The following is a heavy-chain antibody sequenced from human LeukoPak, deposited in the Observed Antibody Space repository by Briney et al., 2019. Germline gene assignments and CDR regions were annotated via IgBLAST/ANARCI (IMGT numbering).Heavy chain of an antibody. CDR3: AGGAGY. Sequence: PGGSLRLSCAASGFTFSSDWMSWVRQAPGKGLEWVANINQDGRDKSYVDSVRGRFTISRGNARNSLYLQMNSLRAEDTAMYYCAGGAGYWGQGTLVTVSS. CDR2: INQDGRDK. CDR1: GFTFSSDW. V-gene: IGHV3-7*01. J-gene: IGHJ4*02.